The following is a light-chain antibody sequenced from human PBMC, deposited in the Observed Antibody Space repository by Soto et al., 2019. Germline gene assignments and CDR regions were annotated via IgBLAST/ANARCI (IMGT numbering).Light chain of an antibody. CDR2: EVD. CDR1: SSDVGGYNW. Sequence: QSALTQPPSASGSPGQSVTISCTGTSSDVGGYNWVSRYQHHPGKVPKLMIYEVDKRPSGVPDRFSGSKSGNTASLTVSGLQAEDEADYYCTSYATGDTFPFGGGTKLTVL. V-gene: IGLV2-8*01. CDR3: TSYATGDTFP. J-gene: IGLJ2*01.